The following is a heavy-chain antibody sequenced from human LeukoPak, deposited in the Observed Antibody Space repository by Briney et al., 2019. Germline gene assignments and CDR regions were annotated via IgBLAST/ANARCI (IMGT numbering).Heavy chain of an antibody. J-gene: IGHJ6*03. CDR3: ARQSYYYYYMDV. CDR2: INHSGST. V-gene: IGHV4-34*01. Sequence: SETLSLTCAAYGGSFSGYYWSWIRQPPGKGLEWIGEINHSGSTNYNPSLKSRVTISVDTSKNQFSLKLSSVTAADTAVYYCARQSYYYYYMDVWGKGTTVTVSS. CDR1: GGSFSGYY.